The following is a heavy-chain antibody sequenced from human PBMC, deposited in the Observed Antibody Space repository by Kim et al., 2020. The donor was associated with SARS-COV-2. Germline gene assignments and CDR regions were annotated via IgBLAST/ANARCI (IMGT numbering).Heavy chain of an antibody. CDR1: GFTFSNYW. J-gene: IGHJ4*02. Sequence: GGSLRLSCAASGFTFSNYWMHWVRQAPGKGLVWVSRIKSDGSTNYADSVKGRFTISRDNAKNTLYLQMNSLRTEDTAVYYCARDRDRANDYWGQGALVTVSS. CDR3: ARDRDRANDY. V-gene: IGHV3-74*01. CDR2: IKSDGST.